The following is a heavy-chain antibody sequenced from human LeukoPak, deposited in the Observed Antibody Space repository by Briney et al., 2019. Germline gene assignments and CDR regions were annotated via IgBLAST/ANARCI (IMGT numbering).Heavy chain of an antibody. CDR2: INLNSGGT. Sequence: ASVKVSCKASGYTFTDYYMHWVRQAPGQGLEWMGWINLNSGGTNFAQRFQGRVTMTRDTSISTACMDLSRLISDDTAVYYCARDAGYCTGGSCWYFDHWGQRTLVTVSS. J-gene: IGHJ4*02. V-gene: IGHV1-2*02. D-gene: IGHD2-15*01. CDR3: ARDAGYCTGGSCWYFDH. CDR1: GYTFTDYY.